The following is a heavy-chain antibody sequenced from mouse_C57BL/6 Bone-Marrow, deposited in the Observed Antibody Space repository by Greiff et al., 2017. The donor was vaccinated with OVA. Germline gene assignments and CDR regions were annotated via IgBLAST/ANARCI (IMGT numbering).Heavy chain of an antibody. J-gene: IGHJ4*01. D-gene: IGHD2-4*01. CDR3: AMDENDYDGGGYYYAMDY. CDR1: GYTFTDYN. V-gene: IGHV1-22*01. Sequence: EVKLVESGPELVKPGASVKMSCKASGYTFTDYNMHWVKQSPGKSLEWIGYINPNNGGTSYNQKFQGKATLTVNTSSSQAYMELRSLTSEDSAVYYCAMDENDYDGGGYYYAMDYWGQGTSVTVSA. CDR2: INPNNGGT.